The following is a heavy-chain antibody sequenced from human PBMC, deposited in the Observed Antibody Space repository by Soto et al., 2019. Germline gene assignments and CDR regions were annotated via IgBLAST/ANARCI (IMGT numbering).Heavy chain of an antibody. Sequence: ASVKVSCKASGYTFTGYYMHWVRQAPGQGLEWMGWINPNSGCTNYAQKFQGRVTMTRDTSISTAYMELSRLRSDDTAVYYCARDGYCSSTSCYTYWFDPWGQGTLVTVSS. CDR1: GYTFTGYY. J-gene: IGHJ5*02. D-gene: IGHD2-2*02. CDR2: INPNSGCT. CDR3: ARDGYCSSTSCYTYWFDP. V-gene: IGHV1-2*02.